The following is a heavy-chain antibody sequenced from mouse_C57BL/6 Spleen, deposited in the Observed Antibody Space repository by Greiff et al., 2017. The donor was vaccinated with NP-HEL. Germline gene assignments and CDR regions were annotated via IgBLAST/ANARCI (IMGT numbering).Heavy chain of an antibody. V-gene: IGHV5-6*01. CDR2: ISSGGSYT. J-gene: IGHJ2*01. D-gene: IGHD1-1*01. Sequence: EVQRVESGGDLVKPGGSLKLSCAASGFTFSSYGMSWVRQTPDKRLEWVATISSGGSYTYYPDSVKGRFTISRDNAKNTLYLQMSSLKSEDTAMYYCARPTTVVARYYFDYWGQGTTLTVSS. CDR3: ARPTTVVARYYFDY. CDR1: GFTFSSYG.